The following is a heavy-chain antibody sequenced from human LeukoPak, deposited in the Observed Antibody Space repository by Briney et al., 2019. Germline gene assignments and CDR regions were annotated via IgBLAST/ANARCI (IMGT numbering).Heavy chain of an antibody. CDR1: GFTFSSYS. Sequence: AGGSLRLSCAASGFTFSSYSMNWVRQAPGKGLEWVSSISSSSIYIYYADSVKGRFTISRDNAKNSLYLQMNSLRAEDTAVYYCARAEHYYYDTSAYHTVSPREFDPWGQGTLVTVSS. CDR2: ISSSSIYI. V-gene: IGHV3-21*01. J-gene: IGHJ5*02. CDR3: ARAEHYYYDTSAYHTVSPREFDP. D-gene: IGHD3-22*01.